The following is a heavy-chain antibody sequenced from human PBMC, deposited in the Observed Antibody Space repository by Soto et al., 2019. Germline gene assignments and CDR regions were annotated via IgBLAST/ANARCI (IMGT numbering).Heavy chain of an antibody. Sequence: SETLSLTCAVSSGSISSSNWWNWVRQPPGKELEWIGEIYHSGLIKYNPSLKSRVTISVDKSKNQFSLKLSSVTAADTAVYYCARERLTAGGDFDIWGQGTMVTVS. CDR2: IYHSGLI. CDR1: SGSISSSNW. CDR3: ARERLTAGGDFDI. V-gene: IGHV4-4*02. J-gene: IGHJ3*02. D-gene: IGHD2-21*01.